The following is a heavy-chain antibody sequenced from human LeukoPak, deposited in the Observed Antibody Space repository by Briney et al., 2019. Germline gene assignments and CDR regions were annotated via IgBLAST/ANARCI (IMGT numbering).Heavy chain of an antibody. CDR3: AKDIFPGFYYDSSGFFDY. D-gene: IGHD3-22*01. CDR1: GFTFSSYG. CDR2: IWYVGSNK. V-gene: IGHV3-33*06. J-gene: IGHJ4*02. Sequence: GGSLRLSCAASGFTFSSYGMHWVRQAPGKGLEWVAVIWYVGSNKYYADSVKGRFTISRDNSKNTLYLQMNSLRAEDTAVYYCAKDIFPGFYYDSSGFFDYWGQGTLVTVSS.